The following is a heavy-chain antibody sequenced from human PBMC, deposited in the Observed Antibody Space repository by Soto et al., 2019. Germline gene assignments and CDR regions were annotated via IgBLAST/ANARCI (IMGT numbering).Heavy chain of an antibody. CDR3: AKDSKAYCSGGSCTSNWFDP. J-gene: IGHJ5*02. CDR1: GFTFSSYG. CDR2: ISYDGSNK. D-gene: IGHD2-15*01. Sequence: QVQLVESGGGVVQPGRSLRLSCAASGFTFSSYGMHWVRQAPGKGLEWVAVISYDGSNKYYADSVKGRFTISRDNSKNTLYLQMNSLRAEDTAVYYCAKDSKAYCSGGSCTSNWFDPWGQGTLVTVSS. V-gene: IGHV3-30*18.